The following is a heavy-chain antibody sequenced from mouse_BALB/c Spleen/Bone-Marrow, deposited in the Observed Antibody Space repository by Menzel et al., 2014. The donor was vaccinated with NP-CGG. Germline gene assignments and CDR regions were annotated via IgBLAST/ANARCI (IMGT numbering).Heavy chain of an antibody. CDR1: GYTFTDYA. CDR2: ISTYYGDT. D-gene: IGHD2-3*01. J-gene: IGHJ3*01. V-gene: IGHV1S137*01. CDR3: APTYDGYYMFAY. Sequence: QVQLQQPGAELVRPGVSVKISCKGSGYTFTDYAMHWVKQSHAKSLEWIGVISTYYGDTNYNQKFKGKATMTVDKSSSTAYMELARLTSEDSAIYYCAPTYDGYYMFAYWGQGTLVTVSA.